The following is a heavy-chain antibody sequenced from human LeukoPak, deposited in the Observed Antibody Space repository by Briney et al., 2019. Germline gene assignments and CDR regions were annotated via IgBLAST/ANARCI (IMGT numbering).Heavy chain of an antibody. J-gene: IGHJ4*02. CDR2: IKEDGSEQ. Sequence: PGGSLRLSCVASGFSFSRYWMSWVRQAPGKGLEWVAHIKEDGSEQYYADSLKGRFTISKDNVKNSLYLHINSLRAEDTAVYYCARDSFETDIDYWGQGTLVTVSS. CDR3: ARDSFETDIDY. V-gene: IGHV3-7*01. CDR1: GFSFSRYW. D-gene: IGHD1-14*01.